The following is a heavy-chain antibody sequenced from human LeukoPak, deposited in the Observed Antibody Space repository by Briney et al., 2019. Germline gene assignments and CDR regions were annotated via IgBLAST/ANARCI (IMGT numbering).Heavy chain of an antibody. D-gene: IGHD3-3*01. CDR3: ARGDFWSVSNRYFDY. CDR1: GYTLANYW. CDR2: IYPDDSDS. V-gene: IGHV5-51*01. Sequence: GESLKISCQFSGYTLANYWIGWVRQMPGKGLVWMGVIYPDDSDSRYSPSFQGQVTISVDKSIATAYVQWSSLKASDTAIYYCARGDFWSVSNRYFDYWGQGTQVTVSS. J-gene: IGHJ4*02.